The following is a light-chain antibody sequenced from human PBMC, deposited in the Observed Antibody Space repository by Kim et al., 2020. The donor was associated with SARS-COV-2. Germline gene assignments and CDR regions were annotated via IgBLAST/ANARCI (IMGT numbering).Light chain of an antibody. CDR1: SLRNYY. J-gene: IGLJ3*02. Sequence: ALGQKVNITCQGDSLRNYYASWYQQKPGQAPVLGIYGKNNRPSGIPDRFSGSSSGNTASLTISGAQAEDEADYYCNSRDSSGSHRVFGGGTQLTVL. CDR2: GKN. V-gene: IGLV3-19*01. CDR3: NSRDSSGSHRV.